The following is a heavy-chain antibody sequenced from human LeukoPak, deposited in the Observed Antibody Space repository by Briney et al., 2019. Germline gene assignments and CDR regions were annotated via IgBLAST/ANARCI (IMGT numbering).Heavy chain of an antibody. CDR3: AKDRWSGYYNWFDP. J-gene: IGHJ5*02. V-gene: IGHV3-23*01. D-gene: IGHD3-3*01. Sequence: PGGSLRLSCVVSGFTFNNYWMSWVRQAPGKGLEWVSAISGSGGSTYYADSVKGRFTISRDNSKNTLYLQMNSLRAEDTAVYYCAKDRWSGYYNWFDPWGQGTLVTVSS. CDR1: GFTFNNYW. CDR2: ISGSGGST.